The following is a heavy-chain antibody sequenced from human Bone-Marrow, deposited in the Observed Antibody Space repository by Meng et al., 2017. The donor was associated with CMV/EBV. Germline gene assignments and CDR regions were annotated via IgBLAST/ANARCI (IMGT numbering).Heavy chain of an antibody. CDR1: GGSFSGYY. Sequence: SETLSLTCAVYGGSFSGYYWSWIRQPPGKGLEWIGEINHSGSTNYNPSLKSRVTISVDTSKNQFSLKLSSVTAADTAVYYCASGYYDFWSGYHESWGQGTLVTVSS. V-gene: IGHV4-34*01. J-gene: IGHJ5*02. D-gene: IGHD3-3*01. CDR3: ASGYYDFWSGYHES. CDR2: INHSGST.